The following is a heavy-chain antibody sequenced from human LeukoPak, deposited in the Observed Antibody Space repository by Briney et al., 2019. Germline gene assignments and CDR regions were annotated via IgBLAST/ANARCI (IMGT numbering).Heavy chain of an antibody. CDR3: ARVGDYPMIAFDM. V-gene: IGHV4-4*07. CDR1: GDSMGSFY. Sequence: SETLSLTCTVSGDSMGSFYWTWIRQPAGKGLEWIGHIYTSGSTKYTSSLKSRVTLSVDTSKKQFSLKLSSITAADTAVYYCARVGDYPMIAFDMWGRGTMVTVSS. D-gene: IGHD4-17*01. J-gene: IGHJ3*02. CDR2: IYTSGST.